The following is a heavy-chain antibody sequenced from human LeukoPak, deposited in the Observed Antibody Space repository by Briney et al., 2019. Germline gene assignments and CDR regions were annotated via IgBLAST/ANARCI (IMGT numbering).Heavy chain of an antibody. CDR1: GYSFTSYW. Sequence: GESLKISCKASGYSFTSYWISWVRQMPGKGLEWVGIIDPSDSETRYTPSFQGQVTFSVDKSLTTAYLQWNSLKASDTAMYYCARQTAMGRSGDYWGQGTLVTVSS. CDR3: ARQTAMGRSGDY. V-gene: IGHV5-51*01. J-gene: IGHJ4*02. CDR2: IDPSDSET. D-gene: IGHD5-18*01.